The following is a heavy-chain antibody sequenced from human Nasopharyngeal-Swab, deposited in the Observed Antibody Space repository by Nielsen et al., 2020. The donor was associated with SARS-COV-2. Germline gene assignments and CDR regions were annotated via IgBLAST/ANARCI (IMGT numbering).Heavy chain of an antibody. Sequence: SETLSLTCTVSGGSISSYYWSWIRQPPGKGLEWIGYIYYSGSTNYNPSLKIRVTISVDTSKNQFSLKLSSVTAADTAVYYCARLVSDSSGYYYPHYYYYYMDVWGKGTTVTVSS. D-gene: IGHD3-22*01. V-gene: IGHV4-59*08. CDR1: GGSISSYY. J-gene: IGHJ6*03. CDR2: IYYSGST. CDR3: ARLVSDSSGYYYPHYYYYYMDV.